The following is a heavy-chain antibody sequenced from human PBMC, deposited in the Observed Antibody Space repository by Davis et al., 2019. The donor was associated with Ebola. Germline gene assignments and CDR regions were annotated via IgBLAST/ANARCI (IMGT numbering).Heavy chain of an antibody. D-gene: IGHD3/OR15-3a*01. CDR1: RDTLSVNTPA. Sequence: HPQTPSPSPALSRDTLSVNTPASSWSRHPPTSCLEWLGCTYYNSKWNTDDAVSVTSRITINPDTSKNQFSLHLCSVTPGDTAVYYCARGWLRTGFDYWGQGTLVTVSS. CDR2: TYYNSKWNT. CDR3: ARGWLRTGFDY. J-gene: IGHJ4*02. V-gene: IGHV6-1*01.